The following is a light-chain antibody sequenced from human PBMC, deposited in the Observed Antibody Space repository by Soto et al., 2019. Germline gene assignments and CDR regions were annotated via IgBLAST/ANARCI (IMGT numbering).Light chain of an antibody. CDR3: QQLNSYPDT. CDR1: QGISSY. J-gene: IGKJ4*01. CDR2: AAS. V-gene: IGKV1-9*01. Sequence: DIQLTQSPSSLSASVGDRVTITCRASQGISSYLAWYQQKPGKAPKLLIYAASTLQSGVPSRFSGSGSGTEFTLTISSLQPEDFATYYCQQLNSYPDTFGGGTKVEIK.